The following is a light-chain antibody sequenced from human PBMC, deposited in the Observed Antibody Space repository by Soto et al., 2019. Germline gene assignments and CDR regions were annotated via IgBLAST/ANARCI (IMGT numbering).Light chain of an antibody. CDR2: SNN. Sequence: QSVLTQPPSASGTPGQRVTISFSGSSSNIGSNYVYWYQQLPGTAPKLLIYSNNHRPSGVPDRFSGSKAGTSASRAISGLRPEDEADYYCAAWEDSLSGCWVFGGGTKLTVL. CDR3: AAWEDSLSGCWV. J-gene: IGLJ3*02. CDR1: SSNIGSNY. V-gene: IGLV1-47*02.